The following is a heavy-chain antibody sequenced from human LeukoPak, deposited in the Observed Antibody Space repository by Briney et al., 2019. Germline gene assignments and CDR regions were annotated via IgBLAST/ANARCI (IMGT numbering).Heavy chain of an antibody. Sequence: GGSLRLSCAASGFTLGSYPMSWVRQAPGKGPEWVSAITGSASITYYADSVKGRFTISKDNSRNTVFLQMNSLRVEDTAVYYCARGLKVTGILDCWGQGTLVTVSS. CDR2: ITGSASIT. CDR3: ARGLKVTGILDC. V-gene: IGHV3-23*01. D-gene: IGHD2-21*02. J-gene: IGHJ4*02. CDR1: GFTLGSYP.